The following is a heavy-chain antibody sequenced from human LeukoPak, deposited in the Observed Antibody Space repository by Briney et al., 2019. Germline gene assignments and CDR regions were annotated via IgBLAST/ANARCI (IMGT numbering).Heavy chain of an antibody. J-gene: IGHJ4*02. V-gene: IGHV4-59*01. Sequence: SETLSLTRTVSGGSISSYYWGWIRQPPGKGLWWIGCIHYSGNTHYKPSLKSRVTISVDTSKNQFCLKLNSVTAADTAVYYCAGLSINWNALGYWGQGTLVTVSS. CDR3: AGLSINWNALGY. D-gene: IGHD1-1*01. CDR2: IHYSGNT. CDR1: GGSISSYY.